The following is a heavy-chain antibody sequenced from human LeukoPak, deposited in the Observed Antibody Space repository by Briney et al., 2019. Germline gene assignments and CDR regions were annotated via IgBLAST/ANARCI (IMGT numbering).Heavy chain of an antibody. Sequence: SETLSLTCAVYGGSFSGYYWSWIRQPPGKGLEWIGEINHSGSTNYNPSLKSRVTISVDTSKNQFSLKLSSVTAADTAVYYCARVSRWIQPLYWGQGTLVTVSS. J-gene: IGHJ4*02. V-gene: IGHV4-34*01. D-gene: IGHD5-18*01. CDR2: INHSGST. CDR3: ARVSRWIQPLY. CDR1: GGSFSGYY.